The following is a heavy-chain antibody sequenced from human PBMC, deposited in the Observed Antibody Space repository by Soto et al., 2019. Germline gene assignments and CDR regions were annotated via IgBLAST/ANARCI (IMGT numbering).Heavy chain of an antibody. D-gene: IGHD5-18*01. CDR1: GFTFSSYG. V-gene: IGHV3-33*01. J-gene: IGHJ6*02. Sequence: QVQLVESGGGVVQPGRSLRLSCAASGFTFSSYGMHWVRQAPGKGLEWVAGIWYEGSNKYYADSVKGRFTISRDNSKNTLYLQMNSLRAEDTAVYYCARDPWIQLWLRSYYYGMDVWGQGTTVTVSS. CDR3: ARDPWIQLWLRSYYYGMDV. CDR2: IWYEGSNK.